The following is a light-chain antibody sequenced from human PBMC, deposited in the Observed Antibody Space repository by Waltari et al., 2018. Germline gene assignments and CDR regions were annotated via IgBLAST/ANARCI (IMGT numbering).Light chain of an antibody. CDR3: QVRTSWLWT. Sequence: EIVVTQYPATLSLSPGARVTISCRASQIVTNNFAWFQQRPGQSPRLLIYNASTRATDIPARFSGSESGTEFTLTINSLQSEDLAIYYCQVRTSWLWTFGQGTKV. CDR2: NAS. J-gene: IGKJ1*01. V-gene: IGKV3-15*01. CDR1: QIVTNN.